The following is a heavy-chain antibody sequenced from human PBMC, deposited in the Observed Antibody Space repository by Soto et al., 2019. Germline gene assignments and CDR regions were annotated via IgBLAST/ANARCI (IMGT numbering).Heavy chain of an antibody. Sequence: QVQLVEYGGGVVQPGRSLRLSCAASGFTFSSYAMHWVRQAPGKGLEWVAVISYDGSNKYYADSVKGRFTISRDNSKNPLYLQMNSLRAEDTAVYYCASPRLSSDGTTPIDYWGQGTLVTVSS. V-gene: IGHV3-30-3*01. J-gene: IGHJ4*02. CDR2: ISYDGSNK. CDR3: ASPRLSSDGTTPIDY. CDR1: GFTFSSYA. D-gene: IGHD1-1*01.